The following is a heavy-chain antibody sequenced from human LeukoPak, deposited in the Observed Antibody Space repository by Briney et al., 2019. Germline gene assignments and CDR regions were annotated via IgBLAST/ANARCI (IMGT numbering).Heavy chain of an antibody. CDR1: AGSVSSGSYC. CDR3: ARDGDY. CDR2: IYYSGST. Sequence: PSETLSLTCTVSAGSVSSGSYCWSWIRQPPGKGLEWIGYIYYSGSTNYNPSLKSRVTISADTSKNQFSLKLSSVTAADTAVYYCARDGDYWGQGTLVTVSS. J-gene: IGHJ4*02. V-gene: IGHV4-61*01.